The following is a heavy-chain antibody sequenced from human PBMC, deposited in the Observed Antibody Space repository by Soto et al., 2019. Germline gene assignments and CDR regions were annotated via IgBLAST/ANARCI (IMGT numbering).Heavy chain of an antibody. CDR1: GFTFSSYV. J-gene: IGHJ6*02. D-gene: IGHD2-21*01. CDR3: AKENGETRNAFPVYYYYGLDV. V-gene: IGHV3-23*01. CDR2: IIVSGGST. Sequence: GGSLRLSCAASGFTFSSYVMSWVRQAPGKGLEWVSTIIVSGGSTYYADSVKGRFTISGDNSKDTLYLQMNSLRAEDTALYYCAKENGETRNAFPVYYYYGLDVWGQGTTVTVSS.